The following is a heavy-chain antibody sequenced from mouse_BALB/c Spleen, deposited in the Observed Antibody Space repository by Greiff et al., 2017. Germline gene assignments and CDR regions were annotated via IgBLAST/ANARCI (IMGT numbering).Heavy chain of an antibody. CDR1: GFTFSDYY. D-gene: IGHD2-4*01. CDR2: ISDGGSYT. V-gene: IGHV5-4*02. Sequence: EVQLVESGGGLVKPGGSLKLSCAASGFTFSDYYMYWVRQTPEKRLEWVATISDGGSYTYYPDSVKGRFTISRDNAKNNLYLQMSSLKSEDTAMYYCAREGLRRAYYFDYWGQGTTLTVSS. CDR3: AREGLRRAYYFDY. J-gene: IGHJ2*01.